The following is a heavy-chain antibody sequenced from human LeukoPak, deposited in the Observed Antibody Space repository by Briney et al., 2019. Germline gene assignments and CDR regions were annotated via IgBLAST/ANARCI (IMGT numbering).Heavy chain of an antibody. Sequence: GRSLTLSCAASGFTFSSYGMHWVRQAPGKGLEWVSVIYSGGSTYNADSVKGRFSISRDNSKNTLDLQMNSLRVEDTAVYYCARSKSYYYGMDVWGQGTTVTVSS. V-gene: IGHV3-66*01. CDR2: IYSGGST. CDR1: GFTFSSYG. CDR3: ARSKSYYYGMDV. J-gene: IGHJ6*02.